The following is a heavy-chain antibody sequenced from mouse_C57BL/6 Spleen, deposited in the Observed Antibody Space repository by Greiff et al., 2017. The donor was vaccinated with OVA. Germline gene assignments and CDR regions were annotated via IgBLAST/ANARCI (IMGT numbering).Heavy chain of an antibody. CDR1: GYTFTSYW. CDR2: IYPGSGST. CDR3: ALYYGNYIDAMDY. Sequence: QVQLQQPGAELVKPGASVKMSCKASGYTFTSYWITWVKQRPGQGLEWIGDIYPGSGSTNYNEKFKSKATLTVDTSSSTAYMQLSSLTSEDSSVYYCALYYGNYIDAMDYWGQGTSVTVSS. J-gene: IGHJ4*01. V-gene: IGHV1-55*01. D-gene: IGHD2-1*01.